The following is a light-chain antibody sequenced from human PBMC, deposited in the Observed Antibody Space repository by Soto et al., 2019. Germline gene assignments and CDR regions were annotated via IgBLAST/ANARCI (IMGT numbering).Light chain of an antibody. CDR3: QQYNNWPGT. Sequence: EIVMTQSPATLSVSPGERATLSCRASQSVSSNLAWYQQKPGQAPRLLIYAASTRATGIPARFSGSGSGTEFTLTISSLQSEDFAVYYCQQYNNWPGTFGRGTKVEIQ. CDR1: QSVSSN. J-gene: IGKJ1*01. CDR2: AAS. V-gene: IGKV3-15*01.